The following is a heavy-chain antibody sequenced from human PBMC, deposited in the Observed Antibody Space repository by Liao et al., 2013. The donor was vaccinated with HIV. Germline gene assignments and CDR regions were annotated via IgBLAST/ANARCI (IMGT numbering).Heavy chain of an antibody. CDR1: GGSLSSGGYY. CDR3: ARALPSKGGSGFFAAFDP. CDR2: IYSSGST. D-gene: IGHD3-16*01. V-gene: IGHV4-61*02. Sequence: QVQLQESGPGLVKPSQTLSLTCTVSGGSLSSGGYYWSWIRQPAGKGLEWIGRIYSSGSTNYNPSLKSRVTISLDTSKHQFSLRLSSVTATDTAVYYCARALPSKGGSGFFAAFDPWGQGALVTVSS. J-gene: IGHJ5*02.